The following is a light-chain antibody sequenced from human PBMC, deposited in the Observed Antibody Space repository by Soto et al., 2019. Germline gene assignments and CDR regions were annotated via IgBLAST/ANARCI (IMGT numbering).Light chain of an antibody. CDR1: QSVSSN. CDR3: QQYNNWPPVT. J-gene: IGKJ5*01. Sequence: ETVMTQSPATLSVSPGERVTLSCRASQSVSSNLAWYQQKSGQAPRLLIYGASTRATGIPARFSGSGSGTEFTLTISSLQSEDFGIYYCQQYNNWPPVTFGQGTRLETK. V-gene: IGKV3-15*01. CDR2: GAS.